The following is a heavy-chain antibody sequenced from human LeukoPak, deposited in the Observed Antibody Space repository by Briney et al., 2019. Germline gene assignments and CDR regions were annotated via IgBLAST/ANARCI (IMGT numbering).Heavy chain of an antibody. CDR2: ISAYNGNT. V-gene: IGHV1-18*01. CDR1: GGTFSSYA. J-gene: IGHJ3*02. CDR3: ARKQRDAFDI. Sequence: ASVKVSCKASGGTFSSYAISWVRQAPGQGLEWMGWISAYNGNTNYAQKLQGRVTMTTDTSTSTAYMELRSLRSDDTAVYYCARKQRDAFDIWGQGTMVTVSS. D-gene: IGHD6-13*01.